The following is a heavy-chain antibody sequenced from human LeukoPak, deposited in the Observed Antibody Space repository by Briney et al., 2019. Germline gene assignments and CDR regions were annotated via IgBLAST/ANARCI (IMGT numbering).Heavy chain of an antibody. V-gene: IGHV4-31*03. D-gene: IGHD6-13*01. CDR3: ARIHLSIAAAGTVDI. CDR1: GGSISSGGYY. Sequence: SETLSLTCTVSGGSISSGGYYWSWIRQHPGKGLEWIGYIYYSGSTYYNPSLKSRVTISVDTSKNQFSLKLSSVTAADTAVYYCARIHLSIAAAGTVDIWGQGTMVTVSS. CDR2: IYYSGST. J-gene: IGHJ3*02.